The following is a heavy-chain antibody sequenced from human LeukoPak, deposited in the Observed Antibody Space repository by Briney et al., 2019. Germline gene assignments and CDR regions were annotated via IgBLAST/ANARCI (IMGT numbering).Heavy chain of an antibody. CDR2: ITPNSGGT. Sequence: ASVKVSSTASGYTFTGYYMHWVRQAPGQGREWMGWITPNSGGTNYAQKFQGWVTITRDTSISTAYMELSRLRSDDTAVYYCARSHYYGSGSVYGMDVWGKGTTVTVSS. V-gene: IGHV1-2*04. J-gene: IGHJ6*04. CDR3: ARSHYYGSGSVYGMDV. CDR1: GYTFTGYY. D-gene: IGHD3-10*01.